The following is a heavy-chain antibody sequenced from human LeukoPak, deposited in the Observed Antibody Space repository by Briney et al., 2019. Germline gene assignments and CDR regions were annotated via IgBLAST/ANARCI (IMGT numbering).Heavy chain of an antibody. CDR2: IKQDGSEK. D-gene: IGHD3-9*01. CDR1: GFTFSSYW. CDR3: AKDQYVLRTFGWPRD. Sequence: PGGSLRLSCAASGFTFSSYWMSWVRQAPGKGLEWVANIKQDGSEKYYVDSVKGRFTISRDNAKNSLYLQMNSLRAEDTAVYYCAKDQYVLRTFGWPRDWGQGTLVMVSS. V-gene: IGHV3-7*01. J-gene: IGHJ4*02.